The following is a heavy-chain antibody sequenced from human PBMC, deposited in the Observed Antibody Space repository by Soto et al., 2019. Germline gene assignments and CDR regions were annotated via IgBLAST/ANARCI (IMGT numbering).Heavy chain of an antibody. CDR1: GGSIISSSYY. V-gene: IGHV4-39*01. J-gene: IGHJ4*02. CDR3: ARRIGDYGVDSDLSFDY. Sequence: PSETLSLTCTVSGGSIISSSYYWGWIRQPPGKGLEWIGSIYYSGSTYYNPSLKSRVTISVDTSKNQFSLKLSSVTAADTAVYYCARRIGDYGVDSDLSFDYWGQGTLVTVSS. D-gene: IGHD4-17*01. CDR2: IYYSGST.